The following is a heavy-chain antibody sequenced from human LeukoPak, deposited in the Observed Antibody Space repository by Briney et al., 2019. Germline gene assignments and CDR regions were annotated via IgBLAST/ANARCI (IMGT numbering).Heavy chain of an antibody. Sequence: GGSLRLSCAASGFTVSSNYMSWVRHAPGKGLEWVSVIYSGGSTYYADSVKGRFTISRDNSKNTLYLQMNSLRAEDTAVYYCARDRWFGELSYYYGMDVWGQGTTVTVSS. D-gene: IGHD3-10*01. CDR2: IYSGGST. CDR1: GFTVSSNY. CDR3: ARDRWFGELSYYYGMDV. V-gene: IGHV3-66*01. J-gene: IGHJ6*02.